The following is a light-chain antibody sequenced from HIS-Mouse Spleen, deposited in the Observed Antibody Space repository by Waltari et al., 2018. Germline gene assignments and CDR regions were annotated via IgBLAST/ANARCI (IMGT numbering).Light chain of an antibody. CDR1: SSDGRGYTY. J-gene: IGLJ2*01. Sequence: QSALTQPASVSGSPGQSITISCTGPSSDGRGYTYVPWGQQHPGKAPKLMIYEVSNRPSRVSNRFSGSKSGNTASLTISGLQAEDEADYYCSSYTSSSTLLFGGGTKLTVL. CDR3: SSYTSSSTLL. CDR2: EVS. V-gene: IGLV2-14*01.